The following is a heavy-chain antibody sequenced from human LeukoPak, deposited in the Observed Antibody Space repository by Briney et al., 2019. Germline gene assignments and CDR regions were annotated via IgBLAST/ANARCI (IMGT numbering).Heavy chain of an antibody. D-gene: IGHD3-22*01. CDR3: ARDPYYYDSSGYYSTDY. CDR2: ISGDGSGI. Sequence: GGSLRLSCAASGFTFSDYALNWVRQASGKGLEWVSYISGDGSGIYYADSVKGRFTISRDNAKNSLHLQMNNLRAEDTAMYYCARDPYYYDSSGYYSTDYWGQGTLVTVSS. CDR1: GFTFSDYA. V-gene: IGHV3-48*01. J-gene: IGHJ4*02.